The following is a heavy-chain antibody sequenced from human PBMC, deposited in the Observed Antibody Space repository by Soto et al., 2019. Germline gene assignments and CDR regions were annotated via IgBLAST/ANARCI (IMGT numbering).Heavy chain of an antibody. D-gene: IGHD3-22*01. CDR3: ARGADYYDSSGTGFDY. J-gene: IGHJ4*02. CDR1: GGSISSGGYY. V-gene: IGHV4-31*03. CDR2: IYYSGST. Sequence: QVQLQESGPGLVKPSQTLSLTCTVSGGSISSGGYYWSWIRQHPGKGLEWIGYIYYSGSTYYNPFLKSRVTRSVDTSKNQFSLKLSSVTAADTAVYYCARGADYYDSSGTGFDYWGQGTLVTVSS.